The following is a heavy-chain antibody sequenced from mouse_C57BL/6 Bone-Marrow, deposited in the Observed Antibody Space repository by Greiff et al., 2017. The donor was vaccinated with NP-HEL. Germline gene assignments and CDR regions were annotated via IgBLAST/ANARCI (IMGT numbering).Heavy chain of an antibody. V-gene: IGHV5-9-1*02. D-gene: IGHD1-1*01. Sequence: EVQRVESGEGLVKPGGSLKLSCAASGFTFSSYAMSWVRQTPEKRLEWVAYISSGGDYIYYADTVKGRFTISRDNARNTLYLQMSSLKSEDTAMYYGTRGNYDGSSHLLGRSYYYAMDYWGQGTSVTVSS. CDR1: GFTFSSYA. CDR2: ISSGGDYI. J-gene: IGHJ4*01. CDR3: TRGNYDGSSHLLGRSYYYAMDY.